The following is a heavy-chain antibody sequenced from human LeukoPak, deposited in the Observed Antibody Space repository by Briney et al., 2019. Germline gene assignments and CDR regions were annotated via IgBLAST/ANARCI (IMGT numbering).Heavy chain of an antibody. CDR1: GGSFSGYY. V-gene: IGHV4-34*01. D-gene: IGHD2-8*01. Sequence: SETLSLTCAVYGGSFSGYYWSWIRQPPGKGLEWIGEINHSGSTNYNPSLKSQVTISVDTSKNQFSLKLSSVTAADTAVYYCARAPLMLASDAFDIWGQGTMVTVSS. J-gene: IGHJ3*02. CDR2: INHSGST. CDR3: ARAPLMLASDAFDI.